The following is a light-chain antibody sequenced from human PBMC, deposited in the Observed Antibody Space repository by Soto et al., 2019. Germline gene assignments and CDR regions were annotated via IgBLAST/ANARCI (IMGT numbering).Light chain of an antibody. V-gene: IGLV2-8*01. CDR1: SSDVGAYTY. Sequence: LAQPPSASGSPGQSVTISCTGTSSDVGAYTYVSWYQQHPGKAPKLMIYEVTKRPSGVPDRFSGSKSGNTASLTVSGLQAEDEAEYYCSSYAGSNNFPYVFGTGTKVTVL. CDR2: EVT. CDR3: SSYAGSNNFPYV. J-gene: IGLJ1*01.